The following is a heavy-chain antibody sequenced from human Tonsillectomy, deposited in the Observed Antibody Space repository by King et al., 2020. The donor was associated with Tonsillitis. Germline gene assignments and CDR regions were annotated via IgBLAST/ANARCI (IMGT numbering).Heavy chain of an antibody. Sequence: VQLVESGGGLVQPGGSLRLSCAASGFTFSSYWMHWVRQSPGKVLVWVSRINSDGSSTSFADSGKGRFTISRDNAKNTLYLQMNSLRAEDTAVYYCARGYDFWSGYYSLDAFDIWGQGTMVTVSS. CDR2: INSDGSST. D-gene: IGHD3-3*01. CDR3: ARGYDFWSGYYSLDAFDI. V-gene: IGHV3-74*01. J-gene: IGHJ3*02. CDR1: GFTFSSYW.